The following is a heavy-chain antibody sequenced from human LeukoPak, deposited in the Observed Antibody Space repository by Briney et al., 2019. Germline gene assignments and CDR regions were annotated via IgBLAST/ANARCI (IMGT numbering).Heavy chain of an antibody. Sequence: PGGSLRLSCAASGFTFSSYWMHWVRQAPGKGLVWVSRINSDGSSTNYADSVKGRFTISRDNAKNTLYLQMNSLRAEDTAVYYCASARSSVAGHGNGYWGQGTLVTVSS. CDR2: INSDGSST. J-gene: IGHJ4*02. CDR1: GFTFSSYW. V-gene: IGHV3-74*01. CDR3: ASARSSVAGHGNGY. D-gene: IGHD6-19*01.